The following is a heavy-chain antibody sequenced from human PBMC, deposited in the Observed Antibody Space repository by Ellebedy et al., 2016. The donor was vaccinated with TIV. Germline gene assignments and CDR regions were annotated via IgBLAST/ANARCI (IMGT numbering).Heavy chain of an antibody. CDR2: IRYDGSNT. Sequence: GESLKISCAASGFSFSSYGMHWVRQAPGKGLEWVAFIRYDGSNTYSADSVKGRFTISRDDSQSTLYLQMNNLTTDDTAVYYCAKAPQGVAGIYYFDSWGQGTLVTVSS. CDR3: AKAPQGVAGIYYFDS. CDR1: GFSFSSYG. V-gene: IGHV3-30*02. J-gene: IGHJ4*02. D-gene: IGHD6-19*01.